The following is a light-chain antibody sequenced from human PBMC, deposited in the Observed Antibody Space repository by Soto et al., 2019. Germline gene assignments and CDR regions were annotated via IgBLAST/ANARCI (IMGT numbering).Light chain of an antibody. J-gene: IGLJ3*02. CDR3: ETWDSNTHTV. CDR2: LEGSGSY. V-gene: IGLV4-60*02. CDR1: SGHSSYI. Sequence: QPVLTQSSSASASLRCSVKLTCTLSSGHSSYIIAWHQQQPGKAPRYLMKLEGSGSYNKGSGVPDRFSGSSSGADRYLTISNLQFEDEADYYCETWDSNTHTVFGGGTKVTVL.